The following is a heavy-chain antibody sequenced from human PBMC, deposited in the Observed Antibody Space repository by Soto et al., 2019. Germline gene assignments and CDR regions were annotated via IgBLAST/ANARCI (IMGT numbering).Heavy chain of an antibody. V-gene: IGHV3-30*18. D-gene: IGHD2-15*01. CDR3: AKNSGKYNNYGMDV. CDR2: ISYDGSNK. J-gene: IGHJ6*02. Sequence: SLRLSCAASGFTFSSSGMHWVRQAPGKGLEWVAVISYDGSNKYYADSVKGRFTISRDNSKNTLYLQMNSLRAEDTAVYYCAKNSGKYNNYGMDVWGQGTTVTVSS. CDR1: GFTFSSSG.